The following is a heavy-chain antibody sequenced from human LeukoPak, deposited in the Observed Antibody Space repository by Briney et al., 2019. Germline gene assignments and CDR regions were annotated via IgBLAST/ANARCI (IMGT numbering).Heavy chain of an antibody. Sequence: GGSLRLSCAASGFTFSDYYMSWIRQAPGKGLEWVSYISSSGSTKYYVDSVKGRFTVSRDNSKNTLYLQISSLRDEDTAVYYCAKDDAWLQYNDWGQGTLVTVSS. CDR3: AKDDAWLQYND. CDR1: GFTFSDYY. J-gene: IGHJ4*02. D-gene: IGHD5-24*01. V-gene: IGHV3-11*01. CDR2: ISSSGSTK.